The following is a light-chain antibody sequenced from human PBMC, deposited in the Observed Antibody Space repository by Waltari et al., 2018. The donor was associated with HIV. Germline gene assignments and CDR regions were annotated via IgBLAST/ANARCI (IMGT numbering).Light chain of an antibody. Sequence: DIVMTPNPTSPFGTPGQPAPIPLQSSQSLLPSDGKTYLYWYLQKPGQPPQLLIYEVSNRFSGVPDRFSGSGSGTDFTLKISRVEAEDVGVYYCMQTIQLPYSFGQGTKLEI. CDR1: QSLLPSDGKTY. J-gene: IGKJ2*03. CDR2: EVS. CDR3: MQTIQLPYS. V-gene: IGKV2D-29*01.